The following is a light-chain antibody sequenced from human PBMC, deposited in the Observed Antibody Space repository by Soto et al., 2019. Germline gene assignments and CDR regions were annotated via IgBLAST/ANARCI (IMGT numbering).Light chain of an antibody. CDR3: SSYTSSSTLV. J-gene: IGLJ3*02. V-gene: IGLV2-14*01. CDR2: EVS. Sequence: QSALTQPASVSGSPGQSITISCSGTNSNVGGYNYVSWCQQHPGKAPKLMIFEVSNRPSGVSNRFSGSKSGNTASLTISGLQAEDEADYYCSSYTSSSTLVFGGGTKVTVL. CDR1: NSNVGGYNY.